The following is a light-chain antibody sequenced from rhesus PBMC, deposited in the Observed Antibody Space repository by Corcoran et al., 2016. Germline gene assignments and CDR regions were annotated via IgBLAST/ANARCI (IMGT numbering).Light chain of an antibody. CDR1: SSDIGGYNR. CDR2: EVS. V-gene: IGLV2-13*02. Sequence: QAALTQSPSVSGSPGQSVTISCTGTSSDIGGYNRVSWYQQHPGKAPKLMIYEVSKRPSGVSDRFSGSKSGNTASLTISGLQAEAEADSYCSSYASSSAYSCGAGTRLTVL. CDR3: SSYASSSAYS. J-gene: IGLJ1*01.